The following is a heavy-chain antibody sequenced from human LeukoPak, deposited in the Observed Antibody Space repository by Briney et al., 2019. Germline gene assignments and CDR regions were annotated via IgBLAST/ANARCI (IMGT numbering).Heavy chain of an antibody. CDR1: GGSISIYY. V-gene: IGHV4-59*01. Sequence: LETLSLTCTVSGGSISIYYWSWIRQPPGKGLEWIGYIYNSGSTNYNPSLRSRVTISVDTSKNQFSLKLTSVTAADTAVYYCVRDRELTYWGQGTLVTVSS. CDR3: VRDRELTY. J-gene: IGHJ4*02. D-gene: IGHD1-26*01. CDR2: IYNSGST.